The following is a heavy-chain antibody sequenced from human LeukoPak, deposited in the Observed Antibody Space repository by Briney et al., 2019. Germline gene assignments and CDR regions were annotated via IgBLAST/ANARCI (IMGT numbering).Heavy chain of an antibody. CDR2: IIPIFGTA. V-gene: IGHV1-69*05. CDR3: ITDMVRGVNTYYMDV. D-gene: IGHD3-10*01. Sequence: GASVKVSCKASGGTFSSYAISWVRQAPGQGLEWMGGIIPIFGTANYAQKFQGRVTITTDESTSTAYMELSSLISEDTAVYYCITDMVRGVNTYYMDVWGKGTTVTVSS. J-gene: IGHJ6*03. CDR1: GGTFSSYA.